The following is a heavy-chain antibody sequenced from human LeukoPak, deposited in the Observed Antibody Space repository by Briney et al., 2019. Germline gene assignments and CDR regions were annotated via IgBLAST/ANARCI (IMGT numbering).Heavy chain of an antibody. V-gene: IGHV5-51*01. CDR3: ARWLAAAGSYYFDY. CDR1: GSNFVDYW. CDR2: IFPGDSET. D-gene: IGHD6-13*01. J-gene: IGHJ4*02. Sequence: GESLKISCKDSGSNFVDYWIGWVRQVPGRGLEWMAVIFPGDSETTYNPSFQGQVTISVDTSTNTAYLEWSSLKASDTAMYYCARWLAAAGSYYFDYWGQGTLVTVSS.